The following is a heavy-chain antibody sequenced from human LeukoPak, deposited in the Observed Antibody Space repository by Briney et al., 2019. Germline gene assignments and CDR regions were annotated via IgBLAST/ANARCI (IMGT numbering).Heavy chain of an antibody. CDR1: GGSISSSSYY. CDR2: IYYSGST. D-gene: IGHD6-13*01. CDR3: ARADSSSWYLYGMDV. J-gene: IGHJ6*02. V-gene: IGHV4-39*07. Sequence: PSETLSLTCTVSGGSISSSSYYWGWIRQPPGKGLEWIGSIYYSGSTYYNPSLKSRVTISVDTSKNQFSLKLSSVTAADTAVYYCARADSSSWYLYGMDVWGQGTTVTVSS.